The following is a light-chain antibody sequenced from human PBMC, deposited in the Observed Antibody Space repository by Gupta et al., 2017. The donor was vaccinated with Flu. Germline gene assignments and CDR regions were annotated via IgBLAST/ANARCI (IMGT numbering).Light chain of an antibody. CDR3: QQRSNWPPLT. CDR2: DAS. V-gene: IGKV3-11*01. Sequence: ATLSLSPGERATLSCRASQSVSSYLAWYQQKPGQAPRLLIYDASNRATGIPARFSGSGSGTDFTLTISSLEPEDFAVYYCQQRSNWPPLTFGQGTXVEIK. CDR1: QSVSSY. J-gene: IGKJ1*01.